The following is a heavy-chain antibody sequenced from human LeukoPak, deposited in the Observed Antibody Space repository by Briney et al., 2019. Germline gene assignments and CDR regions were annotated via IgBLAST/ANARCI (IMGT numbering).Heavy chain of an antibody. CDR2: ISGNGGNT. V-gene: IGHV3-23*01. CDR3: AKVRSYYYDSRGLPTWFDP. CDR1: GFTFSSYA. D-gene: IGHD3-22*01. J-gene: IGHJ5*02. Sequence: PWGSLPLSCAASGFTFSSYAMSWVRQAPGKGLEWVSAISGNGGNTYYADSVKGRFTISRDNSKNTLFLQMNSLRAEDTAVYYCAKVRSYYYDSRGLPTWFDPWGQGTMLSVSP.